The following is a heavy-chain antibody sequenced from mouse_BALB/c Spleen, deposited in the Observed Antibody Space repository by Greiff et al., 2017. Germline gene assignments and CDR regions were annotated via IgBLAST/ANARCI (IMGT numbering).Heavy chain of an antibody. V-gene: IGHV14-1*02. CDR3: ARSAYGNYEAY. D-gene: IGHD2-10*02. CDR2: IDPENGNT. Sequence: VQLKESGAELVRPGALVKLSCKASGFNIKDYYMHWVKQRPEQGLEWIGWIDPENGNTIYDPKFQGKASITADTSSNTAYLQLSSLTSEDTAVYYCARSAYGNYEAYWGQGTLVTVSA. CDR1: GFNIKDYY. J-gene: IGHJ3*01.